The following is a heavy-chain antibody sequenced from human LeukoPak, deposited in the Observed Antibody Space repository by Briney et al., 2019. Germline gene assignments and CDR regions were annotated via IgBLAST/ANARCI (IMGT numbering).Heavy chain of an antibody. Sequence: GRSLRLSCAASGFTFSSYAMHWVRQAPGKGLEWVAVMSYDGSNNYYADSVKGRFTMSRDNSKNTLYLQMNSLRAEDTAVYYCARGRDTQDYWGQGTLVTVSS. D-gene: IGHD5-24*01. CDR3: ARGRDTQDY. V-gene: IGHV3-30-3*01. J-gene: IGHJ4*02. CDR2: MSYDGSNN. CDR1: GFTFSSYA.